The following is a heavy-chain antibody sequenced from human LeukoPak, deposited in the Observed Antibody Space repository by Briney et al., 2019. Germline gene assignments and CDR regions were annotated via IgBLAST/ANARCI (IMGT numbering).Heavy chain of an antibody. CDR2: IDPYGGS. Sequence: SETLSLTCAVYGGSFSGYHWSWIRQNTGKGLEWIGEIDPYGGSNYNPSLKSRVTISMDTSKNQFSLKLNSVTAADTALYYCARHVSGRWFGDNYPYYADVWGQGTTVT. CDR3: ARHVSGRWFGDNYPYYADV. J-gene: IGHJ6*02. D-gene: IGHD3-10*01. CDR1: GGSFSGYH. V-gene: IGHV4-34*01.